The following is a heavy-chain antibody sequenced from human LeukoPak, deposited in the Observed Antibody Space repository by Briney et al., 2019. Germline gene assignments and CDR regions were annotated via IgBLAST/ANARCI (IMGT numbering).Heavy chain of an antibody. J-gene: IGHJ5*02. Sequence: PSETLSLTCTVSGYSISSGYYWGWIRQPPGKGLEWIGSIYHSGSTNYNPSLKSRVTISVDKSKDQFSLKVSSVTAADTAVYYCARRGRSGSTPRWFDPWGQGTLVTVSS. CDR1: GYSISSGYY. CDR2: IYHSGST. V-gene: IGHV4-38-2*02. D-gene: IGHD1-26*01. CDR3: ARRGRSGSTPRWFDP.